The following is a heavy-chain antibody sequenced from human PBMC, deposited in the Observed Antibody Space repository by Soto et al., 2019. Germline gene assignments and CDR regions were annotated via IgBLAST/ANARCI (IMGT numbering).Heavy chain of an antibody. CDR1: GFTFSSYS. Sequence: EVQLVESGGGLVKPGGSLRLSCAASGFTFSSYSMNWVRQAPGKGLEWVSSISSSSSYIYYADSVKGRFTISRDNAKNSLYLQINSLRAEDTAVDYCARARYNWNDEWGAFDIWGQGTMVTVSS. CDR2: ISSSSSYI. CDR3: ARARYNWNDEWGAFDI. D-gene: IGHD1-20*01. V-gene: IGHV3-21*01. J-gene: IGHJ3*02.